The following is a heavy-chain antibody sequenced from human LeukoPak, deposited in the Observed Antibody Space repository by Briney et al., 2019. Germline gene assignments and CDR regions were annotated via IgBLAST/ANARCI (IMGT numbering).Heavy chain of an antibody. V-gene: IGHV1-18*01. CDR1: GYTFTSYG. D-gene: IGHD3-10*01. CDR3: ASFGDPRDYYYYMDV. CDR2: ISAYNGNT. J-gene: IGHJ6*03. Sequence: GASVKVSCKASGYTFTSYGISWVRQAPGQGLEWMGWISAYNGNTNYAQKLQGRVTMTTDTSTSTAYMELRSLRSDDTAVYYCASFGDPRDYYYYMDVWGKGTTVTVSS.